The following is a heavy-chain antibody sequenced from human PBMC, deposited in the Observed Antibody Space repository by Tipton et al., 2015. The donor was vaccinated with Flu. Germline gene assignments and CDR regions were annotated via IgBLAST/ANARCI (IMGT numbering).Heavy chain of an antibody. CDR2: INYDGSTI. J-gene: IGHJ4*02. CDR1: GFIFSDYW. CDR3: TRRLVED. V-gene: IGHV3-7*01. Sequence: SLRLSCVASGFIFSDYWMAWVRQTPGKGLQWVANINYDGSTIYYADSVKDRFTISRDNAKTSLFLQMNNLRAEDTALYYYTRRLVEDWGQGTQVTVSS.